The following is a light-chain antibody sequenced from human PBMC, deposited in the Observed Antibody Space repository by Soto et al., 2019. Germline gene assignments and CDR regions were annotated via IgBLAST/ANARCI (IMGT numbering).Light chain of an antibody. CDR2: LGS. CDR3: MQALQTPFT. CDR1: QSLLYSNGYNY. J-gene: IGKJ3*01. Sequence: DVVMTQSPLSLPVTPGEPASISCRSSQSLLYSNGYNYLDWYVQKPGQSPQLLIYLGSYRASGVPDRLSGSGSGTDFTLKISRVEAEDVGVYYCMQALQTPFTLGPGPKVDIK. V-gene: IGKV2-28*01.